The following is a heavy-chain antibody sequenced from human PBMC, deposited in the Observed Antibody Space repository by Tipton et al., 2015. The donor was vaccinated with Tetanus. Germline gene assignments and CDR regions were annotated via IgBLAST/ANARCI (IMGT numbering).Heavy chain of an antibody. CDR2: INSGGTT. D-gene: IGHD1-26*01. CDR3: GRHGGSYIAYWCFDL. V-gene: IGHV4-39*01. J-gene: IGHJ2*01. CDR1: GGSISGSSYY. Sequence: TLSLTCSVSGGSISGSSYYWSWIRQPPGKGLEWIGSINSGGTTYHNPSLKSRLAISVDTSRNQFSLRLTSVTATDSAVYYCGRHGGSYIAYWCFDLWGRGSLVTVSS.